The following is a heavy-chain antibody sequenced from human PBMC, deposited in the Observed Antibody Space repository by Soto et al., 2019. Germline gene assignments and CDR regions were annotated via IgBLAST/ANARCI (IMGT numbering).Heavy chain of an antibody. Sequence: TLSLSFPIPCYSIFNYYWSWMQQAPGRGLEWIGYIYYSGSTNYNPSLKSRVTISVDTSKNQFSLKLSSVTAADTAVYYCAREVAVVAAPSAAFDIWGQGTMVT. V-gene: IGHV4-59*01. CDR2: IYYSGST. CDR1: CYSIFNYY. J-gene: IGHJ3*02. CDR3: AREVAVVAAPSAAFDI. D-gene: IGHD2-15*01.